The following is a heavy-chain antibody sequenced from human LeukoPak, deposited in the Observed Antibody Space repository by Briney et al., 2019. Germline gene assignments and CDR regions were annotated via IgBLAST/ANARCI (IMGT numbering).Heavy chain of an antibody. CDR2: KYYSGSA. Sequence: PSETLSLTCSVSGVSISDGRYYWTWIRQRPGKGLECIGYKYYSGSAKYDPSLKSRLTISIDAPKNQFSLHLSSVTAADTAMYYCATPYCSSLSCLDVFNIWGQGTMVTVSS. CDR3: ATPYCSSLSCLDVFNI. CDR1: GVSISDGRYY. J-gene: IGHJ3*02. D-gene: IGHD2-2*01. V-gene: IGHV4-31*03.